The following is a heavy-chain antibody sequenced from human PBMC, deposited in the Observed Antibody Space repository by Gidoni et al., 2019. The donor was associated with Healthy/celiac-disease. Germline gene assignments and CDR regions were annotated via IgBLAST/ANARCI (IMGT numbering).Heavy chain of an antibody. CDR3: ARVGIQLWPDYYMDV. CDR1: GFTFSSYG. V-gene: IGHV3-33*01. J-gene: IGHJ6*03. CDR2: IGYDGSNK. Sequence: QVQLVESGGGVVQPGRSLRLSCAASGFTFSSYGMHWVRQAPGKGLEWVAVIGYDGSNKYYADSVKGRFTISRDNSKNTLYLQMNSLRAEDTAVYYCARVGIQLWPDYYMDVWGKGTTVTVSS. D-gene: IGHD5-18*01.